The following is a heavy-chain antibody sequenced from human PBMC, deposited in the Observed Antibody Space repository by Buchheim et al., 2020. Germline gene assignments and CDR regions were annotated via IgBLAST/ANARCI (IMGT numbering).Heavy chain of an antibody. V-gene: IGHV3-30*18. CDR1: GFTFSSYG. J-gene: IGHJ4*02. CDR2: ISYDGSNK. D-gene: IGHD3-3*01. CDR3: AKDINDFWSGYYFEFDY. Sequence: QVQLVESGGGVVQPGRSLRLSCAASGFTFSSYGMHWVRQAPGKGLEWVAVISYDGSNKYYADSVKGRFTISRDNSKNTLFLQMNSLRAEDTAVYYCAKDINDFWSGYYFEFDYWGQGTL.